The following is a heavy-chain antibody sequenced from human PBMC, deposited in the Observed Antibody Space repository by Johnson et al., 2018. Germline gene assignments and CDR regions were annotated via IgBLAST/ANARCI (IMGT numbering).Heavy chain of an antibody. CDR3: ARDISLGYCSGGTCYQGAFDI. J-gene: IGHJ3*02. D-gene: IGHD2-15*01. CDR2: ISYDGSNK. CDR1: GFTFSSYA. Sequence: VQLVESGGGVVQXGRSLRLXCTASGFTFSSYAMHWVRQAPGKGLEWVAVISYDGSNKYYADSVKGRFTISRDNSKNTLYLQKKSLRAEDTAVYYCARDISLGYCSGGTCYQGAFDIWGQGTMVTVSS. V-gene: IGHV3-30-3*01.